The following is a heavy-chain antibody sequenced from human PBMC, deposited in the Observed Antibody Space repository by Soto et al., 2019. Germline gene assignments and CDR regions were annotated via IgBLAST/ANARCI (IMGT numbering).Heavy chain of an antibody. J-gene: IGHJ6*02. CDR3: ARRLYYDSSGFEGGGMDV. CDR2: IYYSGST. D-gene: IGHD3-22*01. V-gene: IGHV4-39*01. CDR1: GGSISSSSYY. Sequence: SDTLSLTCTVSGGSISSSSYYWGWIRQPPGKGLEWIGRIYYSGSTYYNPSLKSRVTISVDTSKNQISLKLSSVTAADSAVYYCARRLYYDSSGFEGGGMDVWGQGTTVT.